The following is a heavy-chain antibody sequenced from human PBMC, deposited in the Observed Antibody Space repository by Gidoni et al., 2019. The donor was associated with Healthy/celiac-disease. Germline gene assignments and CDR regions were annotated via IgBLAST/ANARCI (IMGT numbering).Heavy chain of an antibody. CDR3: AKEGRELPFQH. D-gene: IGHD1-26*01. CDR2: ISGSGGST. Sequence: EVQLLESGGGLVPPGGSLRLSCAASGFTFSSYAMSWVRQAPGKGLEWVSAISGSGGSTYYADAVKGRFTISRDNSKNTLYLKMNSLRAEDTAVYYCAKEGRELPFQHWGQGTLVTVSS. J-gene: IGHJ1*01. CDR1: GFTFSSYA. V-gene: IGHV3-23*01.